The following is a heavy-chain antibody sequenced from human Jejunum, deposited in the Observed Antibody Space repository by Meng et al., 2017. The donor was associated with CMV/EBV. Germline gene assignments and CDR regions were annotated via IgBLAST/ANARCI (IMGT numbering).Heavy chain of an antibody. CDR1: FSITTNGVG. V-gene: IGHV2-5*01. CDR2: IFWNDDK. J-gene: IGHJ4*02. CDR3: AHIGGCIEDRLPFDS. Sequence: FSITTNGVGVGWIRQPPGKALEWVAHIFWNDDKRYSPSLKKRLTITKDTSKNEVALTMTNMDPVDTATYYCAHIGGCIEDRLPFDSWGQGTLVTVSS. D-gene: IGHD6-6*01.